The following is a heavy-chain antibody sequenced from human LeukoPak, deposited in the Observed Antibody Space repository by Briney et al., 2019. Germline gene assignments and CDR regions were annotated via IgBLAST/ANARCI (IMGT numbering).Heavy chain of an antibody. Sequence: PGGSLRLSCAASGFTFSDYYMSWIRQAPGKGLEWVSYISSSGSTIYYADSVKDRFTISRDNAKNSLYLQMNSLRAEDTAVYYCARPMQWLVQPDYWGQGTLVTVSS. J-gene: IGHJ4*02. D-gene: IGHD6-19*01. CDR3: ARPMQWLVQPDY. CDR1: GFTFSDYY. V-gene: IGHV3-11*04. CDR2: ISSSGSTI.